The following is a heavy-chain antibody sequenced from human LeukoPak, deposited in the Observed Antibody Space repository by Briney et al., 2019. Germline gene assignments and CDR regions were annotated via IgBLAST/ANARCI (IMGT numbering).Heavy chain of an antibody. CDR1: GFTFSSYA. D-gene: IGHD3-9*01. CDR3: ANHPFDWLWYFDL. V-gene: IGHV3-23*01. CDR2: IIGSGVST. Sequence: GGSLRLSCAASGFTFSSYAMSWVRQAPGSGREWVSAIIGSGVSTYYADSVKGRFTISRDNSKNTQYLQMNSLRADDTAVYHCANHPFDWLWYFDLWGRGTLVTVSS. J-gene: IGHJ2*01.